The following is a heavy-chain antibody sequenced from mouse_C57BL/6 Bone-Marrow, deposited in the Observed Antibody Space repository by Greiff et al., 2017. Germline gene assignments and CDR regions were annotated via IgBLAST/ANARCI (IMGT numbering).Heavy chain of an antibody. J-gene: IGHJ4*01. CDR1: GYTFTSYW. CDR2: IHPNSGST. D-gene: IGHD2-2*01. CDR3: ARKKIEIYYGYDYYAMDY. Sequence: QVQLQQPGAELVKPGASVKLSCKASGYTFTSYWMHWVKQRPGQGLEWIGMIHPNSGSTNYNEKFKGKATLTVDKSPSTAYMQLSSLTSEDSAVYYCARKKIEIYYGYDYYAMDYWGQGTSVTVSS. V-gene: IGHV1-64*01.